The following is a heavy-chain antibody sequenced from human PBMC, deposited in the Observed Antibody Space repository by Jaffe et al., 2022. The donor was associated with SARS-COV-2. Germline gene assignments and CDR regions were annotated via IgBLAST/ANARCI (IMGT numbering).Heavy chain of an antibody. J-gene: IGHJ3*02. V-gene: IGHV3-7*01. CDR1: GFTFSSYW. CDR3: ARPLQSDFWSGSTPEDAFDI. D-gene: IGHD3-3*01. Sequence: EVQLVESGGGLVQPGGSLRLSCAASGFTFSSYWMSWVRQAPGKGLEWVANIKQDGSEKYYVDSVKGRFTISRDNAKNSLYLQMNSLRAEDTAVYYCARPLQSDFWSGSTPEDAFDIWGQGTMVTVSS. CDR2: IKQDGSEK.